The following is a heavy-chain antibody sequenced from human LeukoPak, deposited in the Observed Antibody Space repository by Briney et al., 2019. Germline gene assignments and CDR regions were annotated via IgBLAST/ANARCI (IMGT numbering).Heavy chain of an antibody. D-gene: IGHD3-10*01. CDR2: ISSSSSYI. CDR3: ARDFVLYYYGSGMG. V-gene: IGHV3-21*01. CDR1: GFTFSSYS. Sequence: GSLRLSCAASGFTFSSYSMNWVRQAPGKGLEWVSSISSSSSYIYYADSVKGRFTISRDNAKNSLYLQMNSLRAEDTAVYYCARDFVLYYYGSGMGWGQGTLVTVSS. J-gene: IGHJ4*02.